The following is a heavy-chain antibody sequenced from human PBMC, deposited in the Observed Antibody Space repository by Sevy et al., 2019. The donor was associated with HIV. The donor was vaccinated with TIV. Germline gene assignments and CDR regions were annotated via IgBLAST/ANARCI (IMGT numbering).Heavy chain of an antibody. J-gene: IGHJ4*02. CDR3: VRSLGGPLNQ. V-gene: IGHV3-53*01. CDR2: IYKNSQA. D-gene: IGHD3-16*01. CDR1: GFNISIDF. Sequence: GGSLRLSCAASGFNISIDFMSWVRQAPGKGLECLSFIYKNSQAYYMDSVMGRFTISRDNSRNRLYLHMTSLRVEDTAKYYCVRSLGGPLNQWGQGTLVTVSS.